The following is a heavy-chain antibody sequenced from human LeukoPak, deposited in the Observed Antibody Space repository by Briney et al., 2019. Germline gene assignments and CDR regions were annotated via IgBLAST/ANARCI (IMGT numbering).Heavy chain of an antibody. CDR2: FDPEDGET. Sequence: ASVNVSCKVSGYTLTELSMHWVRQAPGKGLEWMAGFDPEDGETIYAQTFQGRVTMTEDTSTDTAYMELSSLRSEDTAVYYCATAPRGPVTSPDYWGQGTLVPVSS. D-gene: IGHD4-17*01. CDR3: ATAPRGPVTSPDY. V-gene: IGHV1-24*01. CDR1: GYTLTELS. J-gene: IGHJ4*02.